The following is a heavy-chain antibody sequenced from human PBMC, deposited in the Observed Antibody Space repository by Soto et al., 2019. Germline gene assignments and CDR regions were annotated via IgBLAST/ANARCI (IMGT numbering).Heavy chain of an antibody. CDR3: ARDPEGCSSTSCYNYYYYYGIDV. V-gene: IGHV3-7*01. Sequence: PGGSLRLSCAASGFTFSGYWMSWVRQAPGKGLEWVANIKQDGSEKYFGDSVKGRFTISRDNAKKSLYLQMNSLRAEDTAVYYCARDPEGCSSTSCYNYYYYYGIDVWGQGTTVTVSS. D-gene: IGHD2-2*01. CDR1: GFTFSGYW. CDR2: IKQDGSEK. J-gene: IGHJ6*02.